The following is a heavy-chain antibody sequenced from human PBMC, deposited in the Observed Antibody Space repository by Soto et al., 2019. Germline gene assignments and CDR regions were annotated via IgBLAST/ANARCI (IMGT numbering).Heavy chain of an antibody. J-gene: IGHJ4*02. CDR2: IWYDGSNK. Sequence: GGSLRLSCAASGFTFSSYGMHWVRQAPGKGLEWVAVIWYDGSNKYYADSVKGRFTISRDNSKNTLYLQMNSLRAEDTAVYYCARVYIEQWLDYWGQGTLVTVSS. V-gene: IGHV3-33*01. CDR1: GFTFSSYG. D-gene: IGHD6-19*01. CDR3: ARVYIEQWLDY.